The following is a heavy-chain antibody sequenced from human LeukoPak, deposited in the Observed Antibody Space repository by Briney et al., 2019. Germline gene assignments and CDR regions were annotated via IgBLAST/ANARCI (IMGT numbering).Heavy chain of an antibody. CDR1: GFTISSYW. D-gene: IGHD2-15*01. Sequence: GGSLRLSCAASGFTISSYWMSWVRRAPGEGLEWVANIKQDGSEKYYVDSVKGRFTISRDNAKNSLYLQMDSLRAEDTAVYYCARSQVVVASYYFDYWGQGTLVTVSS. J-gene: IGHJ4*02. CDR3: ARSQVVVASYYFDY. CDR2: IKQDGSEK. V-gene: IGHV3-7*03.